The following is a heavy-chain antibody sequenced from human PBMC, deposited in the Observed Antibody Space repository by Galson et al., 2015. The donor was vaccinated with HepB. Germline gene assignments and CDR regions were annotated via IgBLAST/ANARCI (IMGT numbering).Heavy chain of an antibody. CDR3: AHTYYYDTSGPFDY. V-gene: IGHV2-5*01. Sequence: PALVKPTQTLTLTCTFFGFSLSTRGEGVGWIRQSPGKALDWLALIYWNDDNYYSPSLKSRLTITKDTSKNQVVLTLTNMDPVDAATYYCAHTYYYDTSGPFDYWGQGTLVTVSS. J-gene: IGHJ4*02. D-gene: IGHD3-22*01. CDR1: GFSLSTRGEG. CDR2: IYWNDDN.